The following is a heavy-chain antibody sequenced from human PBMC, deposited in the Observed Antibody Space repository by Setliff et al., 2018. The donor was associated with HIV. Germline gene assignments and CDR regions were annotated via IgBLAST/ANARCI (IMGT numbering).Heavy chain of an antibody. D-gene: IGHD3-10*01. CDR2: IYGSGIT. CDR1: GGSISAHY. Sequence: PSETLSLTCSVSGGSISAHYWSWIRQSPGKGLEWIGYIYGSGITNYNPSLRGRVTISIDTSKNQFSLKLNSVTAADTAVYYCARIIMPRGGAFDIWGQGTMVTVSS. J-gene: IGHJ3*02. V-gene: IGHV4-4*09. CDR3: ARIIMPRGGAFDI.